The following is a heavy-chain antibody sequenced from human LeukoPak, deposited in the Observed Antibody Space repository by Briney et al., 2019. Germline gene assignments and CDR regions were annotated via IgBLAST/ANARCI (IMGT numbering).Heavy chain of an antibody. CDR1: GYTFTGYY. CDR2: INPNSGGT. J-gene: IGHJ6*03. Sequence: ASVKVSCKASGYTFTGYYMHWVRQAPGQGLEWMGWINPNSGGTNYAQKFQDRVTMTRDTSISTAYMELSRLRSDDTAVYYCARDLNYYYYMDVWGKGTTVTVSS. V-gene: IGHV1-2*02. CDR3: ARDLNYYYYMDV.